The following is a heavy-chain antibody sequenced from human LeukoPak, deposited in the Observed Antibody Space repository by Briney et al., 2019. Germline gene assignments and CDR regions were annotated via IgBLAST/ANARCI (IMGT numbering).Heavy chain of an antibody. CDR3: AGETDDFGTSNPFDY. CDR1: GFTFSSYA. CDR2: ISYDGSNK. D-gene: IGHD4-17*01. V-gene: IGHV3-30-3*01. J-gene: IGHJ4*02. Sequence: GRSLRLSCAASGFTFSSYAMHWVRQAPGKGLEWVAVISYDGSNKYYADSVKGRFTISRDNSKNTLYLQMNSLRAEDTAVYYCAGETDDFGTSNPFDYWGQGTLVTVSS.